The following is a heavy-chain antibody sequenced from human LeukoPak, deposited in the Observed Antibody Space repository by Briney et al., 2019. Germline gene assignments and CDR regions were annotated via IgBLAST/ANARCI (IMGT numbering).Heavy chain of an antibody. D-gene: IGHD3-3*01. CDR3: ARVHRPLRFLAA. CDR2: INHSGST. Sequence: SETLSLTCAVYGGSFSGYYWSWIRQPPGKGLEWIGEINHSGSTNYNPSLKSRVTISVDTSKNQFSLKLSSVTAADTAVYYCARVHRPLRFLAAWGQGTLVTVSS. J-gene: IGHJ4*02. V-gene: IGHV4-34*01. CDR1: GGSFSGYY.